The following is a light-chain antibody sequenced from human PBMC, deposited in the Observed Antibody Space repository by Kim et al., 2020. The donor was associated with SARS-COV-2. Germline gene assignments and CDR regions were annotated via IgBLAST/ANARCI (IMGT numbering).Light chain of an antibody. CDR2: AAS. V-gene: IGKV1-39*01. Sequence: SVGDRVIITCRTSQSISSHLNWYQQKPGKAPNLLIFAASSLQSGGPSRFSGSGSVTDFTLTITTLQPEDFATYYCQQGYSSPQITFGQGTRLEIK. CDR3: QQGYSSPQIT. CDR1: QSISSH. J-gene: IGKJ5*01.